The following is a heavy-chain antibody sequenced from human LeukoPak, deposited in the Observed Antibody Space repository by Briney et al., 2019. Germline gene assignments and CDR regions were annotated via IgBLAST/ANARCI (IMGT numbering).Heavy chain of an antibody. CDR1: GFTFSTYG. J-gene: IGHJ4*02. V-gene: IGHV3-33*01. CDR2: TWYDGSNK. Sequence: GGSLRLSCAASGFTFSTYGMHWVRQAQGKGLEWVALTWYDGSNKNYADSVKGRFTISRDNSKNTLYLQMNSLRGEDTAVYYCARGGLTIAEATTSWYLDYWGQGNLVTVSS. D-gene: IGHD1-26*01. CDR3: ARGGLTIAEATTSWYLDY.